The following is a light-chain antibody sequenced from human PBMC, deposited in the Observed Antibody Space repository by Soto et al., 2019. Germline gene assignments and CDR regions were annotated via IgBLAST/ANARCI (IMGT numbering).Light chain of an antibody. Sequence: IVLTQSPPTPPLSPGDRAALPCWASQSVSNNYLAWYQQKPRLAPRLLIYDASYRANGIPDRFSGSGSGTDFTLTTSSLETQDFAVYYCQRRDNWPPWTLGQGTKVDIK. J-gene: IGKJ1*01. CDR3: QRRDNWPPWT. CDR2: DAS. V-gene: IGKV3D-20*02. CDR1: QSVSNNY.